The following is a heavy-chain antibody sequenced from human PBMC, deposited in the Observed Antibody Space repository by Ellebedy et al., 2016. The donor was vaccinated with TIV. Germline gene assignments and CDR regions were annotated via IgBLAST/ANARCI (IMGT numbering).Heavy chain of an antibody. CDR2: ISYDGSNK. J-gene: IGHJ4*02. Sequence: GGSLRLXCAASGFTFSSYGMHWVRQAPGKGLEWVAVISYDGSNKYYADSVKGRFTISRDNSKNTLYLQMNSLRAEDTAVYYCARKLGYDFWSGYYEFDYWGQGTLVTVSS. CDR3: ARKLGYDFWSGYYEFDY. CDR1: GFTFSSYG. V-gene: IGHV3-30*03. D-gene: IGHD3-3*01.